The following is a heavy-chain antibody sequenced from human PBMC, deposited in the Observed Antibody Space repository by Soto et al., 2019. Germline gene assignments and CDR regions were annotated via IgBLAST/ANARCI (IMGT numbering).Heavy chain of an antibody. J-gene: IGHJ4*02. CDR3: ARDPSDCRGGSCYQEYFDF. Sequence: EVQLVESGGGLVKPGGSLRLSCAASGFTFSSYTMNWVRQAPGKGLEWVSSISSSSSYIFYADSLKGRFTVSRDNAKNSLFLQINSLRAEDTAVYYCARDPSDCRGGSCYQEYFDFWGQGTLVTVSS. CDR1: GFTFSSYT. D-gene: IGHD2-15*01. CDR2: ISSSSSYI. V-gene: IGHV3-21*01.